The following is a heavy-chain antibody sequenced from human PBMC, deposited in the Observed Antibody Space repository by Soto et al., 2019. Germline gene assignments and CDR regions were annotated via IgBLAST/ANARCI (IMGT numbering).Heavy chain of an antibody. J-gene: IGHJ4*02. V-gene: IGHV4-39*01. D-gene: IGHD1-26*01. CDR2: IYYSGST. CDR3: APIVGATGGIDY. CDR1: GGSISSSSYY. Sequence: PSETLSLTCTVSGGSISSSSYYWGWIRQPPGKGLEWIGSIYYSGSTYYNPSLKSRVTISVDTSKNQFSLKLSSVTAADTAVYYCAPIVGATGGIDYWGQGTLVTVSS.